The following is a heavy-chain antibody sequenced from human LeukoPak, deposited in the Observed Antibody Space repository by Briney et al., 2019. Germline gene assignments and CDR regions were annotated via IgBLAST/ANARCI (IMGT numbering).Heavy chain of an antibody. CDR1: GFTFSSYS. CDR3: ASQVKLELKTHTDY. CDR2: ISSSSSYI. V-gene: IGHV3-21*01. Sequence: KAGGSLRLSCAASGFTFSSYSMNWVRQAPGKGLEWVSSISSSSSYIYYADSVKGRFTISRDNAKNSLYLQMNSLRAEDTAVYYCASQVKLELKTHTDYWGQGTLVTVSS. J-gene: IGHJ4*02. D-gene: IGHD1-7*01.